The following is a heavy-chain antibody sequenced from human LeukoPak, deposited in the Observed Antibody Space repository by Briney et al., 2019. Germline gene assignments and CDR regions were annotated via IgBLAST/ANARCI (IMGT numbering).Heavy chain of an antibody. CDR1: GFTVSSNY. J-gene: IGHJ4*02. CDR3: ARVWSFGFDY. V-gene: IGHV3-74*01. Sequence: GGSLRLSCAASGFTVSSNYMSWVRQAPGKGLVWVSGINSDGSSTTYADNSDGSSTTYADSVKGRFTISRDNAKNTLYLQMNSLRAEDTAVYYCARVWSFGFDYWGQGTLVTVSS. D-gene: IGHD3-3*01. CDR2: INSDGSSTTYADNSDGSST.